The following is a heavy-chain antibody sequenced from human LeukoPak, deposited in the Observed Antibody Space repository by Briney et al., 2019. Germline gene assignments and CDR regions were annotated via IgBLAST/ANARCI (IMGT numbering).Heavy chain of an antibody. Sequence: GGSLRLSCVGSGFTFSRYWLNWVRQAPGKGLEWVSYISSSSSTIYYADSVKGRFTISRDNAKNSLYLQMDSLRDEDTAVYYCARNRHYAFDIWGRGTMVTVSS. CDR1: GFTFSRYW. CDR2: ISSSSSTI. J-gene: IGHJ3*02. V-gene: IGHV3-48*02. CDR3: ARNRHYAFDI.